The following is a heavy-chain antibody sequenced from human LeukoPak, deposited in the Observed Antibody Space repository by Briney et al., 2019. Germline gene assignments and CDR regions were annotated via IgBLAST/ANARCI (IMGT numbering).Heavy chain of an antibody. CDR1: GITLSNYG. CDR2: ISDRGGST. Sequence: VGSLRLSCAVSGITLSNYGMSCVRQTPGKGLEWVAGISDRGGSTKYADSVKGRFTIARDNRKNTLYLQMNSLRAEDTAVYFCAKRGVVIRVILVGFHKEAYYFESWGQGALVTVSS. J-gene: IGHJ4*02. D-gene: IGHD3/OR15-3a*01. CDR3: AKRGVVIRVILVGFHKEAYYFES. V-gene: IGHV3-23*01.